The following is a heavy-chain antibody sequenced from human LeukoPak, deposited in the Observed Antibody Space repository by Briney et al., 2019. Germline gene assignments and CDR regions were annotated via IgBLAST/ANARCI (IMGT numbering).Heavy chain of an antibody. CDR2: IYYSGST. CDR3: ARFLMEWEGRAFDY. D-gene: IGHD1-26*01. CDR1: GGSIRSSSYY. V-gene: IGHV4-39*01. Sequence: SETLSLTCTVSGGSIRSSSYYWGWIRQPPGKGLEWIGSIYYSGSTYYNPSLKSRVTISVDTSKNQFSLKLSSVTAADTAVYYCARFLMEWEGRAFDYWGQGTLVTVSS. J-gene: IGHJ4*02.